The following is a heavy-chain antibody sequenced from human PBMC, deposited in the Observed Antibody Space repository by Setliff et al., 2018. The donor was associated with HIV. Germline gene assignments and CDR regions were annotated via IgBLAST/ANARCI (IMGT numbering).Heavy chain of an antibody. CDR2: ISHPGST. D-gene: IGHD2-15*01. CDR1: VASLSNRNYY. CDR3: AREKGFGGATGWFDP. Sequence: PSETLSLTCNVSVASLSNRNYYWAWIRQPPGKGLEWVGSISHPGSTYYNASVKSRVTMFLDTSNNQFSLKLSSVTAADTAVYYCAREKGFGGATGWFDPWGQGTLVTSPQ. V-gene: IGHV4-39*07. J-gene: IGHJ5*02.